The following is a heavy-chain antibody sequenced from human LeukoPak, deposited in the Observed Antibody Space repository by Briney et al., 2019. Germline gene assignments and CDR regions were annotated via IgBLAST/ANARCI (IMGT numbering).Heavy chain of an antibody. V-gene: IGHV1-46*01. Sequence: ASVKVSCKASGYTFTSYYMHWVRQAPGQGLEWMGIINPSGGSTSYAQKFQGRVTMTRDMSTSTVYMELSSLRSEDTAVYYCARASWNAMVRGRHPIDPLGQGNLGNVSS. CDR2: INPSGGST. CDR3: ARASWNAMVRGRHPIDP. J-gene: IGHJ5*02. D-gene: IGHD3-10*01. CDR1: GYTFTSYY.